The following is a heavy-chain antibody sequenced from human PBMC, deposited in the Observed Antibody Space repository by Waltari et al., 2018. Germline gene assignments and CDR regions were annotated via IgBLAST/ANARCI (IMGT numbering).Heavy chain of an antibody. Sequence: HVQVVQSGAEVKRTGASLKVSCKASGYTFTGYYMHWVRQAPGQGLEWMGWINPNSGGTNYAQKFQGRVTMTRDTSISTAYMELSRLRSDDTAVYYCARGITGTTGDYFDYWGQGTLVTVSS. CDR2: INPNSGGT. CDR3: ARGITGTTGDYFDY. J-gene: IGHJ4*02. V-gene: IGHV1-2*02. D-gene: IGHD1-7*01. CDR1: GYTFTGYY.